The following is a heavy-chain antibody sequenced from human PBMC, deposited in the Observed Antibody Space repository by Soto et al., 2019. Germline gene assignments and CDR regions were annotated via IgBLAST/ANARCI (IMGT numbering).Heavy chain of an antibody. J-gene: IGHJ4*02. D-gene: IGHD3-10*01. Sequence: GESLKISCKASGYSFSDYWIGWVRQMPGRGLEWMGIIYPGDSDTRYSASFQGQVTISADKSISTAYLQWSSLKASDTAMYYCARALGFGEFPIQDYWGQGTLVTVSS. CDR2: IYPGDSDT. CDR1: GYSFSDYW. V-gene: IGHV5-51*01. CDR3: ARALGFGEFPIQDY.